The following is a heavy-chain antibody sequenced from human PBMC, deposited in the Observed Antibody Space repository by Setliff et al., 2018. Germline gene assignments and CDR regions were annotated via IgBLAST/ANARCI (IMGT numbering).Heavy chain of an antibody. V-gene: IGHV4-34*10. CDR2: SNHGGST. Sequence: PSETLSLTCSVYGESFSNNYWSWIRQTPGKGLEWIGESNHGGSTSYHPSLKSRLTMTRDTSTSTVYLDLSGLTSEDTAVYYCARAGVAATARKGLLEYWGQGTLVTVS. J-gene: IGHJ1*01. CDR3: ARAGVAATARKGLLEY. CDR1: GESFSNNY. D-gene: IGHD6-13*01.